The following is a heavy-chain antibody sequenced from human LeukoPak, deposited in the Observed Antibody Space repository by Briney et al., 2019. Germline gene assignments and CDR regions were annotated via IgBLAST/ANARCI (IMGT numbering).Heavy chain of an antibody. V-gene: IGHV1-8*01. CDR3: ARGLLAVDTAMAEFDY. D-gene: IGHD5-18*01. CDR1: GYTFTSYD. CDR2: MNPNSGNT. J-gene: IGHJ4*02. Sequence: GASVKVSCKAPGYTFTSYDINWVRQATGQGLEWMGWMNPNSGNTGYAQKFQGRVTMTRNTSISTAYMELSSLRSEDTAVYYCARGLLAVDTAMAEFDYWGQGTLVTVSS.